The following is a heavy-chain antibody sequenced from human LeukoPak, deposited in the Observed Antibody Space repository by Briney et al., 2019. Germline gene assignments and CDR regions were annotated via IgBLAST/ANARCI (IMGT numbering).Heavy chain of an antibody. CDR3: ARPRWNGDRFHAFDV. V-gene: IGHV4-30-2*01. J-gene: IGHJ3*01. CDR1: GGSISSGGYS. Sequence: IPSQTLSLTCAVSGGSISSGGYSWSWIRQPPGKGLEWIGYIYHSGSTYYNPSLKSRVTISVDRSKNQFSLKLSSVTAADTAVYYCARPRWNGDRFHAFDVWGQGTMVTVSS. CDR2: IYHSGST. D-gene: IGHD1-1*01.